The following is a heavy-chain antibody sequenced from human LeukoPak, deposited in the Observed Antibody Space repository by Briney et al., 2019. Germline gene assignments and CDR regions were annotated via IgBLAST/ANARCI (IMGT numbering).Heavy chain of an antibody. Sequence: GASVKVSCKASGYTFTSYGISWVRQAPGQGLEWMGWISAYNGNTNYAQKLQGRVTMTTDTSTSTAYMELSSLRSEDTAVYYCAREFLRGDYPFDSWGQGTLVTVSS. V-gene: IGHV1-18*01. CDR1: GYTFTSYG. D-gene: IGHD4-17*01. CDR3: AREFLRGDYPFDS. J-gene: IGHJ4*02. CDR2: ISAYNGNT.